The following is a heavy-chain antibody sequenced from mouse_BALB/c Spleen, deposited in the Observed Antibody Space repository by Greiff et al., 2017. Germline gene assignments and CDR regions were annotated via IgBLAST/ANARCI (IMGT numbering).Heavy chain of an antibody. CDR3: ARWDYYENYYAMDY. Sequence: EVMLVESGGGLVQPGGSRKLSCAASGFTFSSFGMHWVRQAPEKGLEWVAYISSGSSTIYYADTVKGRFTISRDNPKNTLFLQMTSLRSEDTAMYYCARWDYYENYYAMDYWGQGTSVTVSS. CDR2: ISSGSSTI. J-gene: IGHJ4*01. V-gene: IGHV5-17*02. D-gene: IGHD1-1*01. CDR1: GFTFSSFG.